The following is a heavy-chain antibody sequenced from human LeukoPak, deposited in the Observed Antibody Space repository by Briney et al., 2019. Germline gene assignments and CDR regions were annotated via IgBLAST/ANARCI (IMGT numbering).Heavy chain of an antibody. V-gene: IGHV4-59*08. J-gene: IGHJ4*02. Sequence: SETLSLTCTVSGGSISSYYWSWIRQPPGKGLEWIGYIYYSGSTNYNPSLKSRVTISVDTSKNQFSLKLSSVTAADTAVYYCARRCSGGSCYRAFDYWGQGTLVTVSS. D-gene: IGHD2-15*01. CDR1: GGSISSYY. CDR3: ARRCSGGSCYRAFDY. CDR2: IYYSGST.